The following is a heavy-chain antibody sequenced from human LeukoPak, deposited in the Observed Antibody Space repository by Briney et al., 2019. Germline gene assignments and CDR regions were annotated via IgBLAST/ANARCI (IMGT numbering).Heavy chain of an antibody. CDR3: AKEVHDSSGSNPPDDY. CDR2: IDSSSRTT. Sequence: PGGSLRLSCAASGFTFSTYSMNWVRQAPGKGLEWVSFIDSSSRTTFYADSVKGRFTISRDNAKNSLFLQMNSLRAEDTAVYYCAKEVHDSSGSNPPDDYWGQGTLVTVSS. CDR1: GFTFSTYS. V-gene: IGHV3-48*04. J-gene: IGHJ4*02. D-gene: IGHD3-22*01.